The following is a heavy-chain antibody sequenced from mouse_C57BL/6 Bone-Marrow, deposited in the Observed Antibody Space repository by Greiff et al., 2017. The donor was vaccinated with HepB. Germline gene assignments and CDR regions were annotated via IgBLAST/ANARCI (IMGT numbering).Heavy chain of an antibody. CDR2: IDPETGGT. Sequence: VKLMESGAELVRPGASVTLSCKASGYTFTDYEMHWVKQTPVHGLEWIGAIDPETGGTAYNQKFKGKAILTADKSSSTAYMELRSLTSEDSAVYYCTGEGTYYAMDYWGQGTSVTVSS. J-gene: IGHJ4*01. CDR3: TGEGTYYAMDY. CDR1: GYTFTDYE. V-gene: IGHV1-15*01. D-gene: IGHD2-14*01.